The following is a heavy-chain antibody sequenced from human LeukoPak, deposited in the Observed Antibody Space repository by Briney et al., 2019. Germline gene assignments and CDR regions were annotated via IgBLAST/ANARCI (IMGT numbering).Heavy chain of an antibody. CDR1: GFIFSNYA. D-gene: IGHD5-12*01. Sequence: GGSLRLSCAASGFIFSNYAMTWVRQAPGKGLEWVSILGGLSESVYYPDSVKGRFTVSRDNSKDTLYLEINSLRAEDTAVYYCAKDESSIVATIVNYWGQGTLVTVSS. J-gene: IGHJ4*02. CDR2: LGGLSESV. V-gene: IGHV3-23*01. CDR3: AKDESSIVATIVNY.